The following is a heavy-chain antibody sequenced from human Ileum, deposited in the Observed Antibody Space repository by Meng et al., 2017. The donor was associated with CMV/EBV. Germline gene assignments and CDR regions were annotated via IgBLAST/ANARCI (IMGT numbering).Heavy chain of an antibody. CDR3: ARHPGGNLLHRFDK. CDR1: GFTFSSYS. CDR2: ISSSSSTI. Sequence: GGSLRLSCAASGFTFSSYSMNWVRQAPGKGLEWVSYISSSSSTIYYVDSVRGRFTISRDNAKNSLYLQMNSLRAEDTAVYYCARHPGGNLLHRFDKWGQGALVTVSS. D-gene: IGHD2-15*01. J-gene: IGHJ4*02. V-gene: IGHV3-48*04.